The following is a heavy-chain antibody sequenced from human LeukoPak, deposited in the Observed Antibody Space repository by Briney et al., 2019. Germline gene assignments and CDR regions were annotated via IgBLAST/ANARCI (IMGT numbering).Heavy chain of an antibody. CDR1: GFTFSSYS. D-gene: IGHD4-11*01. CDR3: ARVSYSDYVYFDY. J-gene: IGHJ4*02. Sequence: GGSLRLSCAASGFTFSSYSMNWVRQAPGKGLEWVSSISSSSSYIYYADSVKGRFTISRDNAKNSLYLQMNSLRAEDTAVYYCARVSYSDYVYFDYWGQGTLVTVSS. CDR2: ISSSSSYI. V-gene: IGHV3-21*01.